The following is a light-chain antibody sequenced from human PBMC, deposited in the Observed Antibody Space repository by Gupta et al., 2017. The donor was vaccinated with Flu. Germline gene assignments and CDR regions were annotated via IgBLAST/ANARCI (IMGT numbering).Light chain of an antibody. CDR2: DVT. CDR3: SSYTSTSTFYV. J-gene: IGLJ1*01. CDR1: SSDGGRSDS. V-gene: IGLV2-14*01. Sequence: QSALTQPASVSGPPGQSITISCTGTSSDGGRSDSVSWYQQFPGKAPKLIIYDVTSRPSGVSSRFSGSKSGNTASLTISGLEAEDETDYYCSSYTSTSTFYVFGTGTTVTVL.